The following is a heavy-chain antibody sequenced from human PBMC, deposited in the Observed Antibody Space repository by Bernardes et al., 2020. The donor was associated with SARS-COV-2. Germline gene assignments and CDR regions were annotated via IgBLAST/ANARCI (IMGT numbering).Heavy chain of an antibody. D-gene: IGHD6-19*01. CDR1: GGSISSYY. J-gene: IGHJ6*02. CDR2: IYYSGST. V-gene: IGHV4-59*12. CDR3: ARGIAVAGIPLYYYGMDV. Sequence: SETLSLTCTVSGGSISSYYWSWIRQPPGKGLEWIGYIYYSGSTNYNPSLKSRVTISVDTSKNQFSLKLSSVTAADTAVYYCARGIAVAGIPLYYYGMDVWCQGTTVTVSS.